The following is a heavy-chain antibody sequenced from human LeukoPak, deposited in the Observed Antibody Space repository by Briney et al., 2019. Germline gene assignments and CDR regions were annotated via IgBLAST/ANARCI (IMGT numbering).Heavy chain of an antibody. CDR3: ARDQKGASCYDK. CDR2: FYHSGIT. Sequence: SETLSLTCTVSGYSISSGYFWGWIRQPPGRGLEWIGSFYHSGITYYNPSLKSRVTISVDTSKNQFSLKLSSVTAADTALYYCARDQKGASCYDKWGQGTLVTVSS. J-gene: IGHJ4*02. V-gene: IGHV4-38-2*02. CDR1: GYSISSGYF. D-gene: IGHD2-2*01.